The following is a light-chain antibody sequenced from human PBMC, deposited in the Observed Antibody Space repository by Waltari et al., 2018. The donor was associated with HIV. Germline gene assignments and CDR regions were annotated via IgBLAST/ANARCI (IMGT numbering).Light chain of an antibody. CDR2: NTD. J-gene: IGLJ3*02. CDR3: LLYMASGRV. V-gene: IGLV8-61*01. Sequence: QTVVTQEPSFSVSPGGTITLTCGLSSGPVSSASYPRWYQQTTGQPPLTLIYNTDSRSSGVPDRFSGSIVGNKAALTITGAQSEDESDYYCLLYMASGRVFGGGTRLTVL. CDR1: SGPVSSASY.